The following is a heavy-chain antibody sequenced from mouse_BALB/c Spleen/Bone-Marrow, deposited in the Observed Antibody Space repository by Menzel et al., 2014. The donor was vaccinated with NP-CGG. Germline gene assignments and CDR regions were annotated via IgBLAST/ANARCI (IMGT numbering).Heavy chain of an antibody. J-gene: IGHJ2*01. Sequence: EVKPQESGAELVKPGASVKLSCTASGFNIKDTYMHWVKQRPEQGLEWIGRIDPANGNTKYDPKFQGKATITADTSSNTAYLQLSSLTSEDTAVYYCALYYDYDVGYWGQGTTLTVSS. V-gene: IGHV14-3*02. CDR1: GFNIKDTY. CDR2: IDPANGNT. CDR3: ALYYDYDVGY. D-gene: IGHD2-4*01.